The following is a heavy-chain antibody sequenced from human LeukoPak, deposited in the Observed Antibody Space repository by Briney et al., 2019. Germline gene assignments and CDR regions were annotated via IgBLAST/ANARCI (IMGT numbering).Heavy chain of an antibody. J-gene: IGHJ5*02. V-gene: IGHV3-20*04. Sequence: GGSLRLSCAASGFSFDDYDMAWLRQAPGKGLEWASDIDWKGRPTSYADSVKGRFTISRDNAKKSLYLQMDSLRAEDTALYYCAREVYRIGVGGFDPWGQGTLVIASS. CDR2: IDWKGRPT. CDR3: AREVYRIGVGGFDP. D-gene: IGHD3-16*01. CDR1: GFSFDDYD.